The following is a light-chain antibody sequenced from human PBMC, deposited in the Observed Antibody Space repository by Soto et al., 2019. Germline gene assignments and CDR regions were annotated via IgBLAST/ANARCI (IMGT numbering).Light chain of an antibody. Sequence: DIQMTQSPSSLSASVGDRVTITCRASQDINNYLAWYQQKPGKPPKLLIYAASTLQSGVPSRCSGGGSATDFTLTIDSLQPEDVAAYYCQRYNNGPPVTFGPGTKV. CDR3: QRYNNGPPVT. CDR1: QDINNY. CDR2: AAS. V-gene: IGKV1-27*01. J-gene: IGKJ3*01.